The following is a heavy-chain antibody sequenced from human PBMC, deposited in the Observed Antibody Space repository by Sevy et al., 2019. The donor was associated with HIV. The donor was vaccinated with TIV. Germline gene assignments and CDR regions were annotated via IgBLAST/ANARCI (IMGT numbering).Heavy chain of an antibody. CDR3: ARPCSGGSCYYYYGMDV. Sequence: GGSLSLSCAASGFTFSSYSMNWVRQAPGKGLEWISYISSSSTIYYADSVKGRFTISRDNAKNSLYLQMNSLRDEDTAVYYCARPCSGGSCYYYYGMDVWGQGTTVTVSS. D-gene: IGHD2-15*01. V-gene: IGHV3-48*02. J-gene: IGHJ6*02. CDR2: ISSSSTI. CDR1: GFTFSSYS.